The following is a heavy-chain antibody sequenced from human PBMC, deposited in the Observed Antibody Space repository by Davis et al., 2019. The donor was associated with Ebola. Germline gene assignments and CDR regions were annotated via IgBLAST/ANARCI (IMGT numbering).Heavy chain of an antibody. CDR1: GFTFDDYA. J-gene: IGHJ4*02. CDR3: AKDSNWGYFDY. V-gene: IGHV3-9*03. CDR2: ISWNSGSI. D-gene: IGHD7-27*01. Sequence: SLKISCAASGFTFDDYAMHWVRQAPGKGLEWVSGISWNSGSIGYADSVKGRFTISRDNAKNSLYLQMNSLRAEDMALYYCAKDSNWGYFDYWGQGTLVTVSS.